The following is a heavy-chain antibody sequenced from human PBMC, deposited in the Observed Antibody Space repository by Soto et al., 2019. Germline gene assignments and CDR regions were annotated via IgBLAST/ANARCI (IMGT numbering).Heavy chain of an antibody. D-gene: IGHD1-7*01. CDR2: ISGSGGST. CDR1: GFTFSSYA. CDR3: AKDSAKRELQKSYNWFAP. J-gene: IGHJ5*02. V-gene: IGHV3-23*01. Sequence: PGGSLRLSCAASGFTFSSYAMSWVRQAPGKGLEWVSAISGSGGSTYYADSVKGRFTISRDNSKNTLYLQMNSLRAEDTAVYYCAKDSAKRELQKSYNWFAPWGQGTLVTVSS.